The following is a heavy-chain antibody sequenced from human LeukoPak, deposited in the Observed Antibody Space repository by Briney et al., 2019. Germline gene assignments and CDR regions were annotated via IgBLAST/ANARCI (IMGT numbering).Heavy chain of an antibody. J-gene: IGHJ4*02. CDR3: AKDRSCTNDICHGDFDY. D-gene: IGHD2-8*01. CDR2: ISGSGGST. V-gene: IGHV3-23*01. CDR1: GFTFSSYA. Sequence: GGSLRLSCAASGFTFSSYAVSWVRQAPGKGLEWVASISGSGGSTYSADSVKGRFTISRDNSKNTLYLQMNSLRAEDTALYHCAKDRSCTNDICHGDFDYWGQGTLVTVSS.